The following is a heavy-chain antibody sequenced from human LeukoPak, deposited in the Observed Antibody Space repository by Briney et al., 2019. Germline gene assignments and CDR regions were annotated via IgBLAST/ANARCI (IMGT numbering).Heavy chain of an antibody. CDR3: ASLYSSSWYHAFDI. V-gene: IGHV4-30-2*01. D-gene: IGHD6-13*01. Sequence: KPSETLSLTCAVSGGSISSGGYSWSWIRQPPGKGLEWIGYIYHSGSTYYNPSLKSRVTISVDRSKNQFSLKLSSVTAADTAVYYCASLYSSSWYHAFDIWGQGTMVTVSS. CDR2: IYHSGST. J-gene: IGHJ3*02. CDR1: GGSISSGGYS.